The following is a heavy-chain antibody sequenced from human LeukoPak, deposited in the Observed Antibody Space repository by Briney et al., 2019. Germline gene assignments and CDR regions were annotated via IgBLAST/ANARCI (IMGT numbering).Heavy chain of an antibody. V-gene: IGHV4-38-2*01. J-gene: IGHJ5*02. Sequence: PSETLSLTCAVSGYSISSGYYWGWIRQPPGKGLEWIGSIYHSGSTYYNPSLKSRVTISVDTSKNQFSLKLSSVTAADTAVYYCARRLDPWGQGTLVTVSS. CDR2: IYHSGST. CDR1: GYSISSGYY. CDR3: ARRLDP.